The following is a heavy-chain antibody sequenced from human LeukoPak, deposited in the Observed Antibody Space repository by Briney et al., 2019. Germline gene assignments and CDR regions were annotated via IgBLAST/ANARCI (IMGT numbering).Heavy chain of an antibody. J-gene: IGHJ3*02. V-gene: IGHV4-39*07. D-gene: IGHD5-18*01. Sequence: NSSQTLSLTCTVSGGSISSGSYYWGWIRQPPGKGLEWIGSIYYSGSTYYNPSLKSRVTISVDTSKNQFSLKLSSVTAADTAVYYCARDTAEDAFDIWGQGTMVTVSS. CDR3: ARDTAEDAFDI. CDR2: IYYSGST. CDR1: GGSISSGSYY.